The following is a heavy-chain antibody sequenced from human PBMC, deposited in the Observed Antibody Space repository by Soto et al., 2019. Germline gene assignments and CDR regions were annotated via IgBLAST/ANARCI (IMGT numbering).Heavy chain of an antibody. CDR1: GFTFSDYY. J-gene: IGHJ6*03. Sequence: GGSLRLSCAASGFTFSDYYMSWIRQAPGKGLEWVSYISSSGSTIYYAESVKGRFTISRDNAKNSLYLQMNSLRAEDTAVYYCARDGVVVVPAAPYYYYYYMDVWGKGTTVTVSS. V-gene: IGHV3-11*01. CDR2: ISSSGSTI. D-gene: IGHD2-2*01. CDR3: ARDGVVVVPAAPYYYYYYMDV.